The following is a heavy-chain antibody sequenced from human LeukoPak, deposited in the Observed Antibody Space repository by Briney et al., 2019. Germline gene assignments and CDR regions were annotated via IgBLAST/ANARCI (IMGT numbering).Heavy chain of an antibody. CDR2: INPSGGST. J-gene: IGHJ3*02. V-gene: IGHV1-46*01. CDR1: GYTFTSYY. Sequence: ASVKVSCKASGYTFTSYYRHWVRQAPGQGLEWMGIINPSGGSTSYAQKFQGRVTMTRDTSTSTVYMELSSLRSEDTAVYYCARVDSAALDAFDIWGQGTMVTVSS. CDR3: ARVDSAALDAFDI. D-gene: IGHD5-18*01.